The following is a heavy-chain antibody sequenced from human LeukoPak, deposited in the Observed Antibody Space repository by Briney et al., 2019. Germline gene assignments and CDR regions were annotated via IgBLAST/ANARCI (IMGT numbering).Heavy chain of an antibody. CDR3: AKDQTYYYDSSGSPGDY. V-gene: IGHV3-48*03. CDR2: ISSSGSTI. D-gene: IGHD3-22*01. Sequence: GGSLRLSCAASGFTFSSYEMNWVRQAPGKGLEWVSYISSSGSTIYYADSVKGRFTISRDNSKNTLYLQMNSLRAEDTAVYYCAKDQTYYYDSSGSPGDYWGQGTLVTVSS. CDR1: GFTFSSYE. J-gene: IGHJ4*02.